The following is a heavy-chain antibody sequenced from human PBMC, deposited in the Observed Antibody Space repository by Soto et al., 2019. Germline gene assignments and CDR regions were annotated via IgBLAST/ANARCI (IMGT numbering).Heavy chain of an antibody. J-gene: IGHJ6*02. V-gene: IGHV1-69*01. Sequence: QVQLVQSGAEVKKPGSSVKVSCKASGGTFSSYAISWVRQAPGQGLEWMGGIIPIFGTANYAQKFQGRVTITADESTSTAHMELSSLRSEDTAVYYCARDTYCSSTSCYFTPQYGMDVWGQGTTVTVSS. CDR3: ARDTYCSSTSCYFTPQYGMDV. CDR2: IIPIFGTA. CDR1: GGTFSSYA. D-gene: IGHD2-2*01.